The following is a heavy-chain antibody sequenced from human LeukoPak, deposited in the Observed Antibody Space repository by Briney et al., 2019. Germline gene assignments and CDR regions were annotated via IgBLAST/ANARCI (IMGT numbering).Heavy chain of an antibody. Sequence: GGSLRLSCAASGFTFSSYGMHWVRQAPGKGLEWVAVISYDGSNKYYADSVKGRFTISRDNAKNSLYLQMNSLRAEDTAVYYCARVSPNTVTTLQYFDYWGQGTLVAVSS. V-gene: IGHV3-30*03. D-gene: IGHD4-17*01. CDR2: ISYDGSNK. J-gene: IGHJ4*02. CDR3: ARVSPNTVTTLQYFDY. CDR1: GFTFSSYG.